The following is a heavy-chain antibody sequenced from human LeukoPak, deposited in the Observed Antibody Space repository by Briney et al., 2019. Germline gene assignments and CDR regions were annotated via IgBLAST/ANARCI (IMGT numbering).Heavy chain of an antibody. V-gene: IGHV1-24*01. CDR2: FDPEDGET. Sequence: ASVKVSCKVSGYTLTELSMHWVRQAPGKGLEWMGGFDPEDGETIYAQKFQGRVTMTEDTSTDTAYMELSSLGSEDTAVYYCATGAVVPAATLFDYWGQGTLVTVSS. D-gene: IGHD2-2*01. CDR3: ATGAVVPAATLFDY. J-gene: IGHJ4*02. CDR1: GYTLTELS.